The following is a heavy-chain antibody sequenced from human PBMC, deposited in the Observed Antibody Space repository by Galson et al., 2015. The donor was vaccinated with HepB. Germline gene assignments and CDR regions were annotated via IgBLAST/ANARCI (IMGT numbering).Heavy chain of an antibody. CDR2: IIPIFGTA. V-gene: IGHV1-69*13. CDR1: GGTFSSYA. CDR3: ASPLAIGGYYYYGMDV. D-gene: IGHD3-10*01. J-gene: IGHJ6*02. Sequence: SVTVSCKASGGTFSSYAISWVRQAPRQGLEWMGGIIPIFGTANYAQKFQGRVTITADESTSTAYMELSSLRSEDTAVYYCASPLAIGGYYYYGMDVWGQGTTVTVSS.